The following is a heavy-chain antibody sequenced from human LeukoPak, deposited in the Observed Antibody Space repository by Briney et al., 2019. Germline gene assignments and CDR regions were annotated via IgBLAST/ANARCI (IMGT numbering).Heavy chain of an antibody. CDR2: ISSSGGTI. V-gene: IGHV3-48*03. CDR1: GFTFSTYE. CDR3: VRDRWYSSGAFDY. D-gene: IGHD6-19*01. Sequence: GGSLRLSCAASGFTFSTYEMNWVRQAPGKGLEWVSYISSSGGTIYYADSVKGRFTISRDNAKNSLYLQMNSLRAEDTAVYYCVRDRWYSSGAFDYWGQGTMVTVSS. J-gene: IGHJ4*02.